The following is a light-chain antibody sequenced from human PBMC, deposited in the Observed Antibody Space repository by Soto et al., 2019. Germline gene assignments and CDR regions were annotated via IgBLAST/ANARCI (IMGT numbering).Light chain of an antibody. CDR1: QSVSNSY. CDR2: GAS. CDR3: QQYGSSPLIP. J-gene: IGKJ5*01. Sequence: GLSQSPGTLSLSPGERATLSCRASQSVSNSYLAWYQQKPGQAPRLLIYGASSRATGIPDRFSGSGSGTDFTLTISRLEPEDFAMYYCQQYGSSPLIPFGQGTRLEI. V-gene: IGKV3-20*01.